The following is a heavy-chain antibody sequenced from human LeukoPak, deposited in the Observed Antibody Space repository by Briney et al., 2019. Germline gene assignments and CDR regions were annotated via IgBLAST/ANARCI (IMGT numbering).Heavy chain of an antibody. CDR1: GYTFTSYG. CDR2: ISAYNGNT. J-gene: IGHJ4*02. Sequence: ASVKVSCKASGYTFTSYGISWVRQAPGQGPEWMGWISAYNGNTNYAQKLQGRVTMTTDTSTSTAYMELRSLRSDDTAVYYCARSLSGSYYGVYFDYWGQGTLVTVSS. D-gene: IGHD1-26*01. V-gene: IGHV1-18*01. CDR3: ARSLSGSYYGVYFDY.